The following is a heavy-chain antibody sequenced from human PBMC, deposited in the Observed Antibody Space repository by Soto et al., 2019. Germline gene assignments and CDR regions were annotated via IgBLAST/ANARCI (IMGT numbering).Heavy chain of an antibody. CDR3: ARDPGSSSTGYGMDV. CDR1: GGTFSSYT. Sequence: QVQLVQSGAEAKKPGSSVKVSCKASGGTFSSYTISWVRQAPGQGLEWMGRIIPILGIANYAQKFQGRVTITADKSTSTAYMELSSLRSEDTAVYYCARDPGSSSTGYGMDVWGQGTTVTVSS. CDR2: IIPILGIA. D-gene: IGHD2-2*01. J-gene: IGHJ6*02. V-gene: IGHV1-69*08.